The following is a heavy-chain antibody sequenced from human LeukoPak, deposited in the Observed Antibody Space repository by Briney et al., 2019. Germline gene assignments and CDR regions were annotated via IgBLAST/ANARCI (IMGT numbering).Heavy chain of an antibody. CDR2: ISGRSTYM. CDR1: GFTFSRYN. J-gene: IGHJ4*02. V-gene: IGHV3-21*01. CDR3: ARDPFDYDLWSGYSFFDY. Sequence: GGSLRLSCAASGFTFSRYNMNWVRQAPGKGLEWVSSISGRSTYMYYADSLKGRFTISRDNAKNSLYLQMNSLRAEDTAVCYCARDPFDYDLWSGYSFFDYWGQGTLVTVSS. D-gene: IGHD3-3*01.